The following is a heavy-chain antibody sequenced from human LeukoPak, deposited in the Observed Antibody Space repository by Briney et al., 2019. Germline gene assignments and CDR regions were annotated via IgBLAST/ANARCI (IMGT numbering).Heavy chain of an antibody. CDR3: ARVGIAVAGYMDV. Sequence: ASVKVSCKASGYTFTSYYMHWVRQAPGQGLEWMGIINPSGGSTSYAQKFQGRVTMTRDMSTSTVYMELSSLRSEDTAVYYCARVGIAVAGYMDVWGKGTTVTVSS. J-gene: IGHJ6*03. V-gene: IGHV1-46*01. CDR2: INPSGGST. D-gene: IGHD6-19*01. CDR1: GYTFTSYY.